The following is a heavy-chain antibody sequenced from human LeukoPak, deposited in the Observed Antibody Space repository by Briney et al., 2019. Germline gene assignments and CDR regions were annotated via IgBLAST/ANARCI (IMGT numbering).Heavy chain of an antibody. CDR3: ARAAAAAGSY. J-gene: IGHJ4*02. CDR1: GFTLSSYW. CDR2: IKQDGSEK. V-gene: IGHV3-7*04. Sequence: PGGSLRLSCAASGFTLSSYWISWVRQAPGKGLEWVANIKQDGSEKDYVGSVKGRFTISRDNAKDTVYLQMNSLRAEHLAVYYCARAAAAAGSYWGQGTLVTVSS. D-gene: IGHD6-13*01.